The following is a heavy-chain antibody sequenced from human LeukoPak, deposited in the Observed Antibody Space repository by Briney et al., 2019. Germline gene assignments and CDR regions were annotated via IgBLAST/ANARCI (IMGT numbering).Heavy chain of an antibody. CDR2: IIPIFGIA. J-gene: IGHJ5*02. Sequence: SVNVSCTASGGTFINYAISWVRQAPGQGGEWMGRIIPIFGIANYAQKFQGRVTITADKSTSTAYMELSSLRSEDTAVYYCARVAGGGWFDPWGQGTLVTVSS. CDR3: ARVAGGGWFDP. D-gene: IGHD2-15*01. CDR1: GGTFINYA. V-gene: IGHV1-69*04.